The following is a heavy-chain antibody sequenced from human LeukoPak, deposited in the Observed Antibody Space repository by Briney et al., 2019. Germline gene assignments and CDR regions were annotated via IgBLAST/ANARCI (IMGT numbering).Heavy chain of an antibody. CDR1: GFTFSSYS. D-gene: IGHD3-3*01. Sequence: GSLRLSCAASGFTFSSYSMNWVRQAPGKGLEWVSYISSSSSTIYYADSVKGRFTISRDNAKNSLYLQMNSLRAEDTAVYYCARGPNTISGVVIHRTDFDYWGQGTLVTVSS. J-gene: IGHJ4*02. CDR3: ARGPNTISGVVIHRTDFDY. CDR2: ISSSSSTI. V-gene: IGHV3-48*01.